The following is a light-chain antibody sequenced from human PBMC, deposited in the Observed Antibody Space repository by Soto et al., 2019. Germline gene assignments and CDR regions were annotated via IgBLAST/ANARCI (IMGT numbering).Light chain of an antibody. CDR3: SSYAGSYTYV. J-gene: IGLJ1*01. CDR1: SSDVGGYNY. V-gene: IGLV2-11*01. Sequence: QSALTQPRSVSGSPGQSVTISCTGTSSDVGGYNYVSWYQQHPGKAPKLMIYDVSKRPSGVPDRFSGSKSGSTASLTISGLQAEDEVDYYCSSYAGSYTYVFGTGTKVTVL. CDR2: DVS.